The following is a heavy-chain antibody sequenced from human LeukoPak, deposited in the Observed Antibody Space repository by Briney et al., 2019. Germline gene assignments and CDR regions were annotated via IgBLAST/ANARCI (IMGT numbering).Heavy chain of an antibody. CDR1: GGSIDVYF. D-gene: IGHD3-22*01. CDR3: ARCLNTYYYDSSGYSPEHYYMDV. V-gene: IGHV4-4*07. CDR2: VSSSGST. J-gene: IGHJ6*03. Sequence: SETLSLTCTVSGGSIDVYFGSWIRQPAGKGLEWIGRVSSSGSTNPNPSLNRRITISVDTSKTQISLKLSYVTAADTAVYYCARCLNTYYYDSSGYSPEHYYMDVWGTGTTVTVSS.